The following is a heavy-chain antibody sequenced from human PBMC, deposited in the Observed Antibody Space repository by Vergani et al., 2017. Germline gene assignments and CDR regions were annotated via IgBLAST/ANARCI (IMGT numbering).Heavy chain of an antibody. Sequence: QVQLVQSGAEVKKPGASVKVSCKASGYTFTSYGISWVRQAPGQGLEWMGWISAYNGNTNYAQKLQGRVTMTTDKSTRTAYMELRSLRYDETAVYYCARGGVYYYDSSGYYASDYWGQGTLVTVSS. D-gene: IGHD3-22*01. CDR3: ARGGVYYYDSSGYYASDY. V-gene: IGHV1-18*01. CDR1: GYTFTSYG. CDR2: ISAYNGNT. J-gene: IGHJ4*02.